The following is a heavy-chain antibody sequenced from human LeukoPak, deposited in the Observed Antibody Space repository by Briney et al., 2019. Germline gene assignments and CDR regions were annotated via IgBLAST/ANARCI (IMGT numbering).Heavy chain of an antibody. CDR1: GFTFSSYG. Sequence: GGSLRLSCAASGFTFSSYGMHWVRQAPGKGLEWVAVISYDGSNKYYADSVKGRFTISRDNSKNTLYLQMNSLRAEDTAVYYCASVGGPKTYYDFWSGYDFDYRGQGTLVTVSS. CDR3: ASVGGPKTYYDFWSGYDFDY. CDR2: ISYDGSNK. D-gene: IGHD3-3*01. J-gene: IGHJ4*02. V-gene: IGHV3-30*03.